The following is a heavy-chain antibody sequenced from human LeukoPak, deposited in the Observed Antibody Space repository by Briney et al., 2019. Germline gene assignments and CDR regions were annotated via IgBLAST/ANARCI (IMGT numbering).Heavy chain of an antibody. V-gene: IGHV3-11*04. CDR1: GFTFSDYY. CDR3: ATAYYYATAD. CDR2: ISTSASSI. Sequence: GGSLRLSCGASGFTFSDYYMSWIRQTPGKGLEWLAYISTSASSIDYADSVKGRFTISRDNAKNSLYLQMNSLRAEDTAVYYCATAYYYATADWGQGTLVTVSS. J-gene: IGHJ4*02. D-gene: IGHD3-10*01.